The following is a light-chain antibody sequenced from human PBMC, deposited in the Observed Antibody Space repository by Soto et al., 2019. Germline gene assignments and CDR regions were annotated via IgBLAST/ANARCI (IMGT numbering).Light chain of an antibody. V-gene: IGKV1-5*01. Sequence: DIQMTQSPSTLSASVGDRVTNTCRDSQTINKWLAWYQQKPVKAPQLLISDASSLQSGVPSRFSGSGSGTEFTLTISSLRPEDFATYYCQQYSDYSSFGHGTKVEIK. J-gene: IGKJ1*01. CDR1: QTINKW. CDR2: DAS. CDR3: QQYSDYSS.